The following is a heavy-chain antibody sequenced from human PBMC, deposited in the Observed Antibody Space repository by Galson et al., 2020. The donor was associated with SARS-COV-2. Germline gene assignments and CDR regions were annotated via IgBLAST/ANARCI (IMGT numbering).Heavy chain of an antibody. D-gene: IGHD3-16*02. CDR3: TTGGPYYDYVWGSYRYTPGDY. CDR1: GFTFTYAW. J-gene: IGHJ4*02. Sequence: GESLKISCAASGFTFTYAWMSWVRQPPGKGLAWVGRIKSKTDGGPTDYAAPVKGRLTISRDDSKNTLYLQMNSLKTQDTAVYYCTTGGPYYDYVWGSYRYTPGDYWGQGTLVTVSS. CDR2: IKSKTDGGPT. V-gene: IGHV3-15*01.